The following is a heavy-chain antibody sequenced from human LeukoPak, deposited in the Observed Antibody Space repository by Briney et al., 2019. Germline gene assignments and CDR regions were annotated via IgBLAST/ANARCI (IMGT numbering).Heavy chain of an antibody. CDR3: ARSSGYMSY. CDR2: IYHSGST. CDR1: HYSISSNYY. V-gene: IGHV4-38-2*02. D-gene: IGHD3-22*01. Sequence: SETLSLTCTVSHYSISSNYYWGWIRQPPGKGLEWIGSIYHSGSTYYDPSLKSRVTISVDTSKNQFSLKLTSVTAADTAVYYCARSSGYMSYWGQGTLVTVSS. J-gene: IGHJ4*02.